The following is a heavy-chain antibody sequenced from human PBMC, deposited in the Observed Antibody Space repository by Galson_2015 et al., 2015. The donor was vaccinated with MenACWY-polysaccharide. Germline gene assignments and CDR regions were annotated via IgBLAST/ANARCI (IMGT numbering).Heavy chain of an antibody. CDR3: VRGGAAASLLFDS. Sequence: CAISGDRVSSNTAAWNWIRQSPSRGVEWLGRTYYRSNWSSDYTLSVRGRITIKADTSKNQFSLKLNSVTPEDTAVYYCVRGGAAASLLFDSWGQGTLVTVSS. J-gene: IGHJ5*01. CDR2: TYYRSNWSS. D-gene: IGHD2-15*01. V-gene: IGHV6-1*01. CDR1: GDRVSSNTAA.